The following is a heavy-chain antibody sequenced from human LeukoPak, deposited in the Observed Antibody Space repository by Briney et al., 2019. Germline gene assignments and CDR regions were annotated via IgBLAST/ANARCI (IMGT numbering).Heavy chain of an antibody. CDR1: GGSISSSSYY. V-gene: IGHV4-61*01. Sequence: PETLSLTCTVSGGSISSSSYYWSWIRQPPGKGLEWIGYIYYSGSTNYNPSLKSRVTISVDTSKNQFSLKLSSVTAADTAVYYCARVNDFWSGYYTERGGFDYWGQGTLVTVSS. CDR3: ARVNDFWSGYYTERGGFDY. J-gene: IGHJ4*02. CDR2: IYYSGST. D-gene: IGHD3-3*01.